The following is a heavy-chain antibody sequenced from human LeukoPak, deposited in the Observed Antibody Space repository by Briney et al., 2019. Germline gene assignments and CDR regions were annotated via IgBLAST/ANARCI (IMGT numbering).Heavy chain of an antibody. J-gene: IGHJ4*02. CDR2: IYTSGGT. D-gene: IGHD1-26*01. V-gene: IGHV4-61*02. CDR3: ARARVVGATTPFDY. CDR1: GGSISSGSYY. Sequence: SETLSLTCPVSGGSISSGSYYWSWIRQPAGKGLESIWRIYTSGGTNYNPSLKSRVTISVDTSKNQFSLNLSSVTAADTAVYYCARARVVGATTPFDYWGQGTLVTVSS.